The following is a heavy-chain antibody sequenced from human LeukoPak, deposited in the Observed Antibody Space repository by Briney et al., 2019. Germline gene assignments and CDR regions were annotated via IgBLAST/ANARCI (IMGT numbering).Heavy chain of an antibody. Sequence: PGESLKIXCKGSGYSCISYWIGWVRQMPGKGLEWMGIIYPGDSDTRYSPSFQGQVTISADKSISTAYLQWSSLKASDTAMYYCARPPDSYGLDYWGQGTLVTVSS. V-gene: IGHV5-51*03. D-gene: IGHD5-18*01. CDR2: IYPGDSDT. J-gene: IGHJ4*02. CDR1: GYSCISYW. CDR3: ARPPDSYGLDY.